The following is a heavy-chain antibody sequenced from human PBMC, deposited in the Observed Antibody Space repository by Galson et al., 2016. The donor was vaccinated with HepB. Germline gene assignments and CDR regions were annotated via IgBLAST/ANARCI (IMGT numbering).Heavy chain of an antibody. CDR1: GLTLSRYA. CDR2: ISGSDGGT. Sequence: SLRLSCAASGLTLSRYAMSWVRQAPGKGLEWVSTISGSDGGTYYADSVKGRFTVSRDNSMNTLFLPMSRLRGEDTALYYCAKDLMVRGITFFDSWGQGTLVTVSS. V-gene: IGHV3-23*01. D-gene: IGHD3-10*01. J-gene: IGHJ4*02. CDR3: AKDLMVRGITFFDS.